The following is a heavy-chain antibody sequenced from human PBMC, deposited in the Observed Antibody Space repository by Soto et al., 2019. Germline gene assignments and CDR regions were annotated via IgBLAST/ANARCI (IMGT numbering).Heavy chain of an antibody. CDR1: GFTFSSYA. V-gene: IGHV3-23*01. D-gene: IGHD3-10*01. CDR3: AKRLYLGAQPMVRGVTFGY. Sequence: EVQLLESGGGLVQPGGSLRLSCAASGFTFSSYAMSWVRQAPGKGLEWVSAISGSGGSTYYADSVKGRFTISRDNSKNTLYLQMNSLRAEDTAVYYCAKRLYLGAQPMVRGVTFGYWGQGTLVTVSS. J-gene: IGHJ4*02. CDR2: ISGSGGST.